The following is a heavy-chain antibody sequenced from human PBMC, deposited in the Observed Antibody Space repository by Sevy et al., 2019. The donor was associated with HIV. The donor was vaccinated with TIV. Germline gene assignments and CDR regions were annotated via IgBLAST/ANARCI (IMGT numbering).Heavy chain of an antibody. CDR1: GFTFSSYE. CDR3: ARALKLTYYDFWSGYYPYYYYGMGV. Sequence: GGSLRLSCAASGFTFSSYEMNWVRQAPGKGLEWVSYISSSGSTIYYADSVKGRFTISRDNAKNSLYLQMNSLRAEDTAVYYCARALKLTYYDFWSGYYPYYYYGMGVWGQGTTVTVSS. CDR2: ISSSGSTI. D-gene: IGHD3-3*01. V-gene: IGHV3-48*03. J-gene: IGHJ6*02.